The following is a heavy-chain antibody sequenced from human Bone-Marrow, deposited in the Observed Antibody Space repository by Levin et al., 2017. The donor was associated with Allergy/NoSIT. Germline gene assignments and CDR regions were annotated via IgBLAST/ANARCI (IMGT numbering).Heavy chain of an antibody. Sequence: KASETLSLTCTVSGVSISRHYWSWIRQTPGKGLEWIGYIYHTGSTKYNPSLKSRATISVDTSNNQFSLKMTSVSAVDTAIYYCASATLFLEDAFDVWGQGTMVTVSS. CDR2: IYHTGST. D-gene: IGHD5-24*01. CDR3: ASATLFLEDAFDV. J-gene: IGHJ3*01. CDR1: GVSISRHY. V-gene: IGHV4-59*11.